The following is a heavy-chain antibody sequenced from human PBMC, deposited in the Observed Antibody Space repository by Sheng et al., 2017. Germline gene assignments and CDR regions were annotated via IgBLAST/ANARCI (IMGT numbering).Heavy chain of an antibody. CDR3: LRGTFREHWRFDS. Sequence: QVQLQPVRSRSGEALADPLTQLCHLRDSVSSSSPSWHWIRQSPSRGLEWLGRIYFESEWYXEYASNMRGRIIISPDTSKNQFSLQVASMTPDDAAIYFVLRGTFREHWRFDSWGQG. D-gene: IGHD1-1*01. J-gene: IGHJ5*01. CDR1: DSVSSSSPS. V-gene: IGHV6-1*01. CDR2: IYFESEWYX.